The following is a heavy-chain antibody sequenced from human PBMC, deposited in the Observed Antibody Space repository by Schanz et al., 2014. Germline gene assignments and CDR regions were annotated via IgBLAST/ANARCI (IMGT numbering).Heavy chain of an antibody. D-gene: IGHD1-7*01. CDR2: TYGTEAT. CDR1: GVSITGSH. CDR3: ARGRTTKIT. J-gene: IGHJ3*01. Sequence: QVQLQESGPGLVKPSETLSLTCTVSGVSITGSHWSWIRQPPGKGLEWIGFTYGTEATKYNPSLKSPLTIPANTSKTHFSVKLRSVTAADTAVYYCARGRTTKITWGQGTMVTVSS. V-gene: IGHV4-59*08.